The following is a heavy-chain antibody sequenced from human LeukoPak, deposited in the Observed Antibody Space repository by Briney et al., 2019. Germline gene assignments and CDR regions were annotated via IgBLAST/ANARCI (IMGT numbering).Heavy chain of an antibody. Sequence: SETLSLTCTVSGGSISSSSYYWGWIRQPPGKGLEWIGSIYYSGSTYYNPSLKSRVTISVDTSKNQFSLKLSSVTAADTAVYYCARGRQGDLAAAGKAVAVDYWGQGTLVTVSS. CDR2: IYYSGST. J-gene: IGHJ4*02. CDR3: ARGRQGDLAAAGKAVAVDY. D-gene: IGHD6-13*01. V-gene: IGHV4-39*01. CDR1: GGSISSSSYY.